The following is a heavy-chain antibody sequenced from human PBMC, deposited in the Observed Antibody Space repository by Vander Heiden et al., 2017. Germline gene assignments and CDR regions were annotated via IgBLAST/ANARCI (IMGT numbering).Heavy chain of an antibody. CDR2: ITHDGNNK. CDR1: GFTFTTYG. J-gene: IGHJ5*02. D-gene: IGHD3-16*01. V-gene: IGHV3-30*03. CDR3: ASGQSAPGGWIDP. Sequence: QVQLVESGGSVVQPGRYLRLPCAASGFTFTTYGMPWVCQAPGKGREWVAVITHDGNNKYYADSVKGRFTIARDNAKNTLYLQMSSLRSEDTAVYYCASGQSAPGGWIDPWGQGTLVTVSS.